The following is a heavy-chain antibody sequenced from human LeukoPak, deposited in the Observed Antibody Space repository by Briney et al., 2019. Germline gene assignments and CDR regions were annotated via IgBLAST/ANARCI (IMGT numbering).Heavy chain of an antibody. CDR2: IYHSGST. Sequence: SETLSLTCVVSGGSISSGNWWSWVRQPPGKGLEWIGEIYHSGSTNYNPSLKSRVTISVDKSKNQFSLKLSSVTAADTAVYYCARDGYSYGLGVDAFDIWGQGTMVTVSS. V-gene: IGHV4-4*02. CDR1: GGSISSGNW. J-gene: IGHJ3*02. CDR3: ARDGYSYGLGVDAFDI. D-gene: IGHD5-18*01.